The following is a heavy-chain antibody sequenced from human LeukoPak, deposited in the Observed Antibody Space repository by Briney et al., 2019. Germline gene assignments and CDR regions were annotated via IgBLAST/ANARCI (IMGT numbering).Heavy chain of an antibody. CDR3: ARAFGGFDY. D-gene: IGHD3-10*01. V-gene: IGHV4-31*11. CDR1: GGSFSGYY. J-gene: IGHJ4*02. CDR2: IYYSGST. Sequence: SETLSLTCAVYGGSFSGYYWSWIRQHPGKGLEWIGYIYYSGSTYYNPSLKSRITISVDTSKNQFSLKLSSVTAADTAVYYCARAFGGFDYWGQGTLVTVSS.